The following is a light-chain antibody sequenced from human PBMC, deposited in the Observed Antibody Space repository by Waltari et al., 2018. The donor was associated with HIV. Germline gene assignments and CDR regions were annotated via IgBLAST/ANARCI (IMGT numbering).Light chain of an antibody. CDR1: SSNIGSNT. CDR2: STN. J-gene: IGLJ7*01. V-gene: IGLV1-44*01. Sequence: SVLTQPPSASGTPGQKVTISCSGGSSNIGSNTVNWYQHLPGSAPKLLIHSTNQRPSGVTDRFSGSKSGTSASLAISGLQSDDEADYYCGAWDDSLSGQAVFGGGTHLTVL. CDR3: GAWDDSLSGQAV.